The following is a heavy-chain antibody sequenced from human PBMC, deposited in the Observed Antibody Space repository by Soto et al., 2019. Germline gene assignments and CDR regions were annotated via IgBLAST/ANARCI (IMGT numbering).Heavy chain of an antibody. Sequence: QVHLVLSGAEVKKPGASVKVSCKASGYTFTSCGISWVRQAPGQGLEWMGLINTYNGYTNYPQNFQGRVTMTTDTSTGTVYMELRSLTSDDTAVYYCARDLTKGLDVWGQGTTVTVSS. CDR1: GYTFTSCG. CDR3: ARDLTKGLDV. D-gene: IGHD4-4*01. V-gene: IGHV1-18*01. CDR2: INTYNGYT. J-gene: IGHJ6*02.